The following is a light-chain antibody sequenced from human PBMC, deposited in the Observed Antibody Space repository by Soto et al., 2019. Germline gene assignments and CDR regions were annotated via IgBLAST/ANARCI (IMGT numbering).Light chain of an antibody. CDR3: QTWGTGIRV. CDR2: LNSDGSH. Sequence: QLVLTQSPSASASLGASVKLTCTLSSGHSSYAIARYQQRPEKGPRYLMKLNSDGSHSKGDGIPDRFSGSSSGAERYLTISSLQSEDEADYYCQTWGTGIRVFGGGTKLTVL. J-gene: IGLJ3*02. CDR1: SGHSSYA. V-gene: IGLV4-69*01.